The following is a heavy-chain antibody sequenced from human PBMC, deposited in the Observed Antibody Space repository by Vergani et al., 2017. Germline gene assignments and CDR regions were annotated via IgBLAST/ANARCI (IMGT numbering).Heavy chain of an antibody. CDR1: GFTFSSYA. CDR3: AKHYAAARYNWFDP. D-gene: IGHD6-6*01. CDR2: ISGSGGST. J-gene: IGHJ5*02. V-gene: IGHV3-23*01. Sequence: EVQLLESGGGLVQPGGSLRLSCAASGFTFSSYAMSWVRQAPGKGLEWVSAISGSGGSTYYADSVKGRLTISRDNSRNTLYLQMNSLRAEDTAVYYCAKHYAAARYNWFDPWGQGTLVTVSS.